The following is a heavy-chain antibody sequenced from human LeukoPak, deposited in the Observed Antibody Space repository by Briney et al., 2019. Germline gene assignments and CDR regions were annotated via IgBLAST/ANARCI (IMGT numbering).Heavy chain of an antibody. CDR3: ASPSPDYSNYAGVGAFDY. D-gene: IGHD4-11*01. CDR1: GGSISSSNYY. Sequence: PSETLSLTCTVSGGSISSSNYYWGWIRQPPGKGLEWIGSIYHSGSTYYNPSLKSRVTISVDTSKNQFSLKLSSVTAADTAVYYCASPSPDYSNYAGVGAFDYWGQGTLVTVSS. V-gene: IGHV4-39*07. J-gene: IGHJ4*02. CDR2: IYHSGST.